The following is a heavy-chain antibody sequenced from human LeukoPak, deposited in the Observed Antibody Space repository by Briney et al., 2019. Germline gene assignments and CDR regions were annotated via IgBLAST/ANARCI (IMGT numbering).Heavy chain of an antibody. CDR1: GFTFSSYW. V-gene: IGHV3-7*01. Sequence: GGSLRLSCAASGFTFSSYWMSWVRQAPGKGLEWVANIKQDGSEKYYLDSVKGRFTIDRDNSKNTVYLQMNSLRPDDTAIYFCARQESRNYYYEGLDYWGQGNLVTVSS. CDR3: ARQESRNYYYEGLDY. D-gene: IGHD3-22*01. J-gene: IGHJ4*02. CDR2: IKQDGSEK.